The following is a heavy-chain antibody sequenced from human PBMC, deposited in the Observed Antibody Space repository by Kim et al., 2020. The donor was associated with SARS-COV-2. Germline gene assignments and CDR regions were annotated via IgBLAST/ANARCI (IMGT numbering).Heavy chain of an antibody. CDR3: ARSSIAARPGVDY. J-gene: IGHJ4*02. Sequence: YNPSLKSRVTISVDTSKNQFSLKLSSVTAADTAVYYCARSSIAARPGVDYWGQGTLVTVSS. V-gene: IGHV4-59*01. D-gene: IGHD6-6*01.